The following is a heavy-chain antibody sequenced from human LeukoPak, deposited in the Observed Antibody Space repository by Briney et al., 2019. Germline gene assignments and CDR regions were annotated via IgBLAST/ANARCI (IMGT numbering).Heavy chain of an antibody. V-gene: IGHV1-46*01. CDR1: GYTFTDYY. J-gene: IGHJ3*02. D-gene: IGHD5-24*01. CDR3: ARIRDGYNDAYDI. Sequence: ASVKVSCKASGYTFTDYYIHWVRQAPGQGLEWMGLINPGGDNTNYAQNFQGRVTMTRDTSASTVYMELSSLRSEDTAIYYCARIRDGYNDAYDIWGQGTVVTVPS. CDR2: INPGGDNT.